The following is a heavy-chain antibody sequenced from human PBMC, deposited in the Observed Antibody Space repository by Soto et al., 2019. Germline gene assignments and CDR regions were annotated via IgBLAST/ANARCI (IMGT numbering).Heavy chain of an antibody. CDR1: GYTLTELS. Sequence: ASVKVSCKVSGYTLTELSMHWVRQAPGKGLEWMGGFDPEDGETIYAQKFQGRVTMTEDTSTDTAYMYLSSLRSEDTAVYYCATAPRTYSTHFDYWGQGTLVTVSS. D-gene: IGHD2-15*01. J-gene: IGHJ4*02. V-gene: IGHV1-24*01. CDR3: ATAPRTYSTHFDY. CDR2: FDPEDGET.